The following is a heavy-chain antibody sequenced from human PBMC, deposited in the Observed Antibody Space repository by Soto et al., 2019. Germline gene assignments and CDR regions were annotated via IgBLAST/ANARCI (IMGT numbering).Heavy chain of an antibody. J-gene: IGHJ6*02. CDR1: GFTFSSYG. D-gene: IGHD1-26*01. CDR3: AKGGYCVKYGMDV. CDR2: ISYDGSNK. V-gene: IGHV3-30*18. Sequence: QVQLVESGGGVVQPGRSLRLSCAASGFTFSSYGMHWVRQAPGKGLEWVAVISYDGSNKYYADSVKGRFTISRDNSKNTLYLQMNSLRAEDTAVYYCAKGGYCVKYGMDVWGQGPTVTVSS.